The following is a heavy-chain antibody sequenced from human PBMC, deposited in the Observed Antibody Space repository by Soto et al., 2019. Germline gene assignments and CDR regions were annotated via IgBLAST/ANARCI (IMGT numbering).Heavy chain of an antibody. V-gene: IGHV1-69*13. CDR3: ARDQAKYSSSWYGGMDV. D-gene: IGHD6-13*01. CDR1: GGTFSSYA. Sequence: SVKVSCKASGGTFSSYAISWVRQAPGQGLEWMGGIIPIFGTAYYAQKFQGRVTITADESTSTAYMELSSLRSEDTAVYYCARDQAKYSSSWYGGMDVWGQGTTVTVSS. J-gene: IGHJ6*02. CDR2: IIPIFGTA.